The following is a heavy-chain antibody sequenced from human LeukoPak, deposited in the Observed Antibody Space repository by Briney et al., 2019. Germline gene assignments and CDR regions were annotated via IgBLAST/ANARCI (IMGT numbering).Heavy chain of an antibody. CDR1: GFTFSSYS. CDR2: ISSSSSYI. V-gene: IGHV3-21*01. CDR3: ARGTPTTRDFDY. D-gene: IGHD4-11*01. Sequence: VGSLRLSCAASGFTFSSYSMNWVRQAPGKGLEWVSSISSSSSYIYYAGSVKGRFTISRDNAKNSLYLQMNSLRAEDTAVYYCARGTPTTRDFDYWGQGTLVTVSS. J-gene: IGHJ4*02.